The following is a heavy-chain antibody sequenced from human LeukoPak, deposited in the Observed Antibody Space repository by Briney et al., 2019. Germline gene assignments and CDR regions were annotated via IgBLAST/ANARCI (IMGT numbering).Heavy chain of an antibody. V-gene: IGHV4-59*01. CDR1: GGSISSYY. J-gene: IGHJ5*02. D-gene: IGHD2-2*01. Sequence: PSETLSLTCTASGGSISSYYWSWIRQPPGKGLEWIGYIYYSGSTNYNPPLKSRVTISVDTSKNQFSLKLSSVTAADTAVYYCARVGHQGSWFDPWGQGTLVTVSS. CDR3: ARVGHQGSWFDP. CDR2: IYYSGST.